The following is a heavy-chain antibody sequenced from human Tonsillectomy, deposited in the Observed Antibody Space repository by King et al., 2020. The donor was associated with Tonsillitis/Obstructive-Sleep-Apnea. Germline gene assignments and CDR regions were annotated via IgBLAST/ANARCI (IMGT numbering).Heavy chain of an antibody. D-gene: IGHD6-13*01. J-gene: IGHJ4*02. CDR2: ISGSGNEK. CDR1: GFTFRNSA. V-gene: IGHV3-23*04. Sequence: VQLVESGGGLVQPGGSLRLSCAASGFTFRNSAMSWVRQVPGKRLEWVSAISGSGNEKYYADSVRGRLSISRDNSKNTLYLQLNSLRADDTALYYCAKEGPGGQQLIWVDSWGQGTLVTVSS. CDR3: AKEGPGGQQLIWVDS.